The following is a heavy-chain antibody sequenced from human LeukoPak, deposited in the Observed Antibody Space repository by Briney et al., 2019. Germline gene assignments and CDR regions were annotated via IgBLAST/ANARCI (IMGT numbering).Heavy chain of an antibody. V-gene: IGHV5-51*01. D-gene: IGHD1-26*01. Sequence: GESLKISCKVSGYIFTSFWIAWVRQMPGKGLEWMGIIYPGDSNTRYSPSFQGHVTISADKSISTAYLQWNSLKASDTAMYYCARLDPGGTYYVFDYWGQGTLVTVSS. CDR2: IYPGDSNT. J-gene: IGHJ4*02. CDR3: ARLDPGGTYYVFDY. CDR1: GYIFTSFW.